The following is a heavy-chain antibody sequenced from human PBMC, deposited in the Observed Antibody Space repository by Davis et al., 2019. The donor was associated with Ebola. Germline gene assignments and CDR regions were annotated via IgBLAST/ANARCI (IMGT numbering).Heavy chain of an antibody. V-gene: IGHV1-18*01. Sequence: ASVKVSCKASGYTFTSYGISWVRQAPGQGLEWMGWISAYNGNTNYAQKLQGRVTMTRDTSTSTVYMELSSLRSEDTAVYYCAVTIAVAGTFDYWGQGTLVTVSS. D-gene: IGHD6-19*01. CDR2: ISAYNGNT. CDR1: GYTFTSYG. CDR3: AVTIAVAGTFDY. J-gene: IGHJ4*02.